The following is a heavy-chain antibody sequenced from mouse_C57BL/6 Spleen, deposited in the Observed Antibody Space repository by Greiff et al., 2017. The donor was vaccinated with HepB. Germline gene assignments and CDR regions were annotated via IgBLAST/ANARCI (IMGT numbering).Heavy chain of an antibody. J-gene: IGHJ4*01. D-gene: IGHD1-1*02. CDR1: GFTFSSYA. Sequence: EVKLVESGGGLVKPGGSLKLSCAASGFTFSSYAMSWVRQTPEKRLEWVATISDGGSYTYYPDNVKGRFTISRDNAKNNLYLQMSHLKSEDTAMYYCARGTSMGYYAMDYWGQGTSVTVSS. CDR2: ISDGGSYT. CDR3: ARGTSMGYYAMDY. V-gene: IGHV5-4*03.